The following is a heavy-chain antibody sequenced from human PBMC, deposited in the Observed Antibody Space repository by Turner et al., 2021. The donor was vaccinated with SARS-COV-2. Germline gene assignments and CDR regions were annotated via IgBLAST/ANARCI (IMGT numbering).Heavy chain of an antibody. CDR2: IDSSSSTI. Sequence: EVHLVESGGGLVQPGGSLRLSCVASGFTLSTYSMNWGRQAPGKGLEWVSYIDSSSSTIYYADSGKGRFTISRDNAKNSLYLQMNSLRADDTAVYYCASPFDYWGQGTLVTVSS. V-gene: IGHV3-48*01. J-gene: IGHJ4*02. CDR3: ASPFDY. CDR1: GFTLSTYS.